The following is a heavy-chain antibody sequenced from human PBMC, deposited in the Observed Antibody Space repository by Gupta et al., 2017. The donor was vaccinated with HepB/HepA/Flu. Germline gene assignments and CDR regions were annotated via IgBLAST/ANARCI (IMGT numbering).Heavy chain of an antibody. D-gene: IGHD1-26*01. Sequence: VQLVEAGGGLVEPGRSLRLSWAASGFTVVDSAMYWVRQTPGKGLEWVSGISWNSGSIDYADSVKCRFTVSRDNRKNSLYLQMNSLRAEDMALYYCAKGLEQYSGTYSSLDHWGQGALVTVSS. J-gene: IGHJ4*02. V-gene: IGHV3-9*03. CDR1: GFTVVDSA. CDR3: AKGLEQYSGTYSSLDH. CDR2: ISWNSGSI.